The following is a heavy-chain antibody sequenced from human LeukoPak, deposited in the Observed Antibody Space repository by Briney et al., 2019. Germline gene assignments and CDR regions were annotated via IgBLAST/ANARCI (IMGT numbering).Heavy chain of an antibody. CDR2: IRYDGSNK. J-gene: IGHJ6*03. D-gene: IGHD6-19*01. Sequence: GGSLRLSCAASGFTFSSYGMHWVRQAPGKGLEWVAFIRYDGSNKYYADSVKGRFTISRDNSKNTLYLQMNSLRAEDTAVYYCASSQWLVSYMDVWGKGTTVTVSS. CDR3: ASSQWLVSYMDV. V-gene: IGHV3-30*02. CDR1: GFTFSSYG.